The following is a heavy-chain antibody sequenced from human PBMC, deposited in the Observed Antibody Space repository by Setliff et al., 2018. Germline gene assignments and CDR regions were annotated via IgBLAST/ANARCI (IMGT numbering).Heavy chain of an antibody. CDR3: ARELRPGPQAKYYYDSSGYSPFDI. CDR1: GYTFTSYG. Sequence: WASVKVSCKASGYTFTSYGISWVRQAPGQGLEWMGWISAYNGNTNYAQKLQGRVTMTTDTSTSTAYMELRSLRSDDTAVYYCARELRPGPQAKYYYDSSGYSPFDIWGQGTMVTVSS. J-gene: IGHJ3*02. CDR2: ISAYNGNT. V-gene: IGHV1-18*01. D-gene: IGHD3-22*01.